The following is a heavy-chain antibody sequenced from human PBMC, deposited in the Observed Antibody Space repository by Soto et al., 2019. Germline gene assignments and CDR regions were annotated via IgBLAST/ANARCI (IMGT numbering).Heavy chain of an antibody. D-gene: IGHD2-8*01. V-gene: IGHV4-4*02. Sequence: SETLSLTCAVSGGSISSSNWWSWVRQPPGKGLEWIGEIYHSGSTNYNPSLKSRATISVDKSKNQFSLKLSSVTAADTAVYYCARGGLGVLMVYAIDNWFDPWGQGTLVTVSS. J-gene: IGHJ5*02. CDR1: GGSISSSNW. CDR2: IYHSGST. CDR3: ARGGLGVLMVYAIDNWFDP.